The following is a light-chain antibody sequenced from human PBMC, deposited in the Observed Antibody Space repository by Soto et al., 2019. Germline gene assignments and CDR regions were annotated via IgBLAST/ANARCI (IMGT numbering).Light chain of an antibody. CDR1: SSDVGGYNY. J-gene: IGLJ1*01. Sequence: HCELTQPGYVSESPGQWITISCTGTSSDVGGYNYVSWYQQHPGKAPKLMIFEVSNRPSGVSNRFSGSKSGNTASLTISGLQAADEADYYCSSYTSSSTLVVFGTGTRSPS. V-gene: IGLV2-14*01. CDR3: SSYTSSSTLVV. CDR2: EVS.